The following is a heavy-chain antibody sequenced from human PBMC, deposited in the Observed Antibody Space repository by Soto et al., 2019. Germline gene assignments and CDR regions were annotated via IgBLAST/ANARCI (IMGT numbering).Heavy chain of an antibody. D-gene: IGHD4-17*01. J-gene: IGHJ4*02. Sequence: EVQLVESGGGLVQPGESLRLSCVVSGFNFRAYSMNWVRQAPGKGLEWISYISSTSTTLYYADSVKGRFTISRDTDQKLLFLQMNSLRAEDTAVYYCVRDSGDYPDYWGQGTQVTVSS. CDR1: GFNFRAYS. CDR2: ISSTSTTL. V-gene: IGHV3-48*01. CDR3: VRDSGDYPDY.